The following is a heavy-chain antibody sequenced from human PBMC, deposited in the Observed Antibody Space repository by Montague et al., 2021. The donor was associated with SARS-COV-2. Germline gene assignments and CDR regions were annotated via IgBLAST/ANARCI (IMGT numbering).Heavy chain of an antibody. CDR3: AREYPPPLWFGELDYYGMDV. D-gene: IGHD3-10*01. Sequence: CAISGDSVARNRRGSDWNRHDLQSRPERVCSIYYKTKWYNDYAVSVKSRITINPDTSKNQFSLQLNSVTPEDTAVYYCAREYPPPLWFGELDYYGMDVWGQGTTVTVSS. CDR2: IYYKTKWYN. CDR1: GDSVARNRRG. V-gene: IGHV6-1*01. J-gene: IGHJ6*02.